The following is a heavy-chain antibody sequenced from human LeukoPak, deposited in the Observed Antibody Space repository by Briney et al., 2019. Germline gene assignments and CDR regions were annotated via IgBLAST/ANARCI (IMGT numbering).Heavy chain of an antibody. CDR2: ISYDGSNK. CDR3: ARAFATYYYDSSGHTAGY. V-gene: IGHV3-30*04. D-gene: IGHD3-22*01. J-gene: IGHJ4*02. CDR1: GFTFSSYA. Sequence: PGGSLRLSCAASGFTFSSYAMHWVRQAPGKGLEWVAVISYDGSNKYYADSVKGRFTISRDNSKNTLYLQMNSLRAEDTAVYYCARAFATYYYDSSGHTAGYWGQGTLVTVSS.